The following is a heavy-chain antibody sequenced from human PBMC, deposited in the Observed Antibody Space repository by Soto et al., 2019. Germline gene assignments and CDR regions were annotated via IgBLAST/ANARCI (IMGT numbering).Heavy chain of an antibody. D-gene: IGHD3-16*01. CDR1: GYTFTSYA. CDR2: INAGNGNT. Sequence: QVQLVQSGAEVKKPGASVKVSFKASGYTFTSYAVHWVRQAPGQGLEWMGWINAGNGNTKYSQKFQGRVTITRDTSASTAYMELSSLRSEDTAVYYCARDLAMDVWGQGTTVTVSS. CDR3: ARDLAMDV. V-gene: IGHV1-3*01. J-gene: IGHJ6*02.